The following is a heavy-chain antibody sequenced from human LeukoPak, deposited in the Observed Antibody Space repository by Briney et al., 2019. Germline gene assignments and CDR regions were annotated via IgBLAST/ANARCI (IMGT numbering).Heavy chain of an antibody. CDR2: INPNSGGT. CDR3: AKDRALSGSYLYYFDY. Sequence: ASVKVSCKASGYTFTGYYMHWVRQAPGQGLEWMGWINPNSGGTNYAQKFQGRVTMTRDTSISTAYMELNRLRSDDTAVYYCAKDRALSGSYLYYFDYWGQGTLVTVSS. J-gene: IGHJ4*02. CDR1: GYTFTGYY. D-gene: IGHD1-26*01. V-gene: IGHV1-2*02.